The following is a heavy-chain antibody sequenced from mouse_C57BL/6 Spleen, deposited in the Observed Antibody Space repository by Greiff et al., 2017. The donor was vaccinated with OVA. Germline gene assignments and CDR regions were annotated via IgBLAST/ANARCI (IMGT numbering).Heavy chain of an antibody. CDR1: GFTFSDYG. CDR2: ISSGSSTI. D-gene: IGHD2-4*01. Sequence: EVHLVESGGGLVKPGGSLKLSCAASGFTFSDYGMHWVRQAPEKGLEWVAYISSGSSTIYYADTVQGRFTISRDNAKNTLFLQMTSLRSEDTAMYYCAREDYPAWFAYWGKGTLVTVSA. CDR3: AREDYPAWFAY. V-gene: IGHV5-17*01. J-gene: IGHJ3*01.